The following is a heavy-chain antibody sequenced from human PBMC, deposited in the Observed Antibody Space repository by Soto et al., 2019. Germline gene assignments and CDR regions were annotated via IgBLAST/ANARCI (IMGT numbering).Heavy chain of an antibody. D-gene: IGHD6-19*01. Sequence: QVQLVESGGGVVQPGRSLRLSCAASGFTFSSYGMHWVRQAPGKGLEWVAVIWYDGSNKYYADSVKGRFTISRDNSKNTLYLQMTTLRAEDKAVYYCARCGEWLRLGWVDPWGQGTLVTVSS. CDR2: IWYDGSNK. J-gene: IGHJ5*02. CDR1: GFTFSSYG. CDR3: ARCGEWLRLGWVDP. V-gene: IGHV3-33*01.